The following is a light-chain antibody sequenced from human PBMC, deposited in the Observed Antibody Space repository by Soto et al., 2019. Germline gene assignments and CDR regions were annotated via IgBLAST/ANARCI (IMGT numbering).Light chain of an antibody. CDR1: QPIANY. J-gene: IGKJ1*01. Sequence: DVQMTQSPSSLSASVGDTVTIACRASQPIANYLDWYQQKPGEVPKVLIFGASSLRSGVPSRFSGSGYGTDFTLTINNLQPDDIATYYCQQTHAVPLTFGQGT. CDR2: GAS. CDR3: QQTHAVPLT. V-gene: IGKV1-39*01.